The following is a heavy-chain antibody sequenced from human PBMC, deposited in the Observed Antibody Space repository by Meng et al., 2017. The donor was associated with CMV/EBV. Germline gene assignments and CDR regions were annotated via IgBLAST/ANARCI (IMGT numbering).Heavy chain of an antibody. D-gene: IGHD2-2*01. CDR1: GGTFSSYA. V-gene: IGHV1-69*10. CDR2: IIPILGIA. CDR3: AREPSNCSSTSCYLREIDY. Sequence: SVKVSCKASGGTFSSYAISWMRQAPGQGLEWMGGIIPILGIANYAQKFQGRVTITADKSTSTAYMELSSLRSEDTAVYYCAREPSNCSSTSCYLREIDYWGQGTLVTVSS. J-gene: IGHJ4*02.